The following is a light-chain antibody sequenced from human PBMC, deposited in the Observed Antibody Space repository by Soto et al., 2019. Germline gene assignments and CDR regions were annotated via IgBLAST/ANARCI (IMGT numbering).Light chain of an antibody. J-gene: IGKJ3*01. CDR2: DAS. V-gene: IGKV1-33*01. Sequence: DIQMTQSPSSLSASVGDRATITCQASQDISNYLNWYQQKPGKAPKLLIYDASNLETGVPSRFSGSGSGTDFTFTISSLQPEDIATYYCQHYDNLPFTFGPGTKVDIK. CDR1: QDISNY. CDR3: QHYDNLPFT.